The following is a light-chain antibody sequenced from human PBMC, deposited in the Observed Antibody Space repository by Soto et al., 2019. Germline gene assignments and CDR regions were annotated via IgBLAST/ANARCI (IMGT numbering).Light chain of an antibody. Sequence: EIVLTQSPGTLSLSPGERATLSCRASQSVTSNFLAWYQHTPGQAPRLLIYGASSRAAGIPDRFSGSGSGTDFTLTISRLEPGDFAVYYCQQYGSSPRTFGQGTRLEI. V-gene: IGKV3-20*01. CDR2: GAS. J-gene: IGKJ5*01. CDR3: QQYGSSPRT. CDR1: QSVTSNF.